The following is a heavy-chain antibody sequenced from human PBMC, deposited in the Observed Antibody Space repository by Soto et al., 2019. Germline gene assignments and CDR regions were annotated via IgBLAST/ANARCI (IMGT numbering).Heavy chain of an antibody. CDR3: AKDPTYDSSGYYFYYGMDV. J-gene: IGHJ6*02. V-gene: IGHV3-11*06. CDR2: ISSSSSYT. CDR1: GGSISSGGYY. Sequence: LSLTCTVSGGSISSGGYYMSWIRQAPGKGLEWVSYISSSSSYTNYAGSVKGRFTISRDNAKNSLYLQMNSLRAADTAVYYCAKDPTYDSSGYYFYYGMDVWGQGTTVTVSS. D-gene: IGHD3-22*01.